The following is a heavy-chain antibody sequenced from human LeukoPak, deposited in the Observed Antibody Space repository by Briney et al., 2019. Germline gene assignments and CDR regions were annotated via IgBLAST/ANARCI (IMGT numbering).Heavy chain of an antibody. Sequence: ASVKVSCKASGYTFTSYDINWVRQATGQGLEWMGWMNPNSGNTGYAQKFQGRVTITRNTSISTAYMELSSLRSEDTAVYYCARLYSGYDFHYYYYYMDVWGKGTTVTVSS. CDR3: ARLYSGYDFHYYYYYMDV. CDR1: GYTFTSYD. J-gene: IGHJ6*03. V-gene: IGHV1-8*03. CDR2: MNPNSGNT. D-gene: IGHD5-12*01.